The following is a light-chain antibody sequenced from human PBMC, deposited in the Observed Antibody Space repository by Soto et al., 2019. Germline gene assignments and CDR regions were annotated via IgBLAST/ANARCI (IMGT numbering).Light chain of an antibody. Sequence: EIVLTQSPGTLSLSPGERATLSCRASQSVSSSYLAWYQQKPGQAPRLLIYGASSRATGIPDRFSGSGSGTDFPLTISRLEPEAFAVYYCQQYGSSPLTFGPGTKVDIK. CDR1: QSVSSSY. V-gene: IGKV3-20*01. CDR2: GAS. J-gene: IGKJ3*01. CDR3: QQYGSSPLT.